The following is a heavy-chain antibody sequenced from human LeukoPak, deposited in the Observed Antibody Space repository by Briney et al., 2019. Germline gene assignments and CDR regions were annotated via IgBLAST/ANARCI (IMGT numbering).Heavy chain of an antibody. CDR2: IRYDGSHK. V-gene: IGHV3-30*02. D-gene: IGHD3-10*02. J-gene: IGHJ6*04. Sequence: GGSLRLSCAASGFTFSSYGMHWVRQAPGKGLEWVAFIRYDGSHKYYADSVKGRFTISRDNAKNSLYLQMNSLRAEDTAVYYCAELGITMIGGVWGKGTTVTISS. CDR1: GFTFSSYG. CDR3: AELGITMIGGV.